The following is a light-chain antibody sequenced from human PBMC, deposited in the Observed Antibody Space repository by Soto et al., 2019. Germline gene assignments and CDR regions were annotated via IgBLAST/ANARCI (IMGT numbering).Light chain of an antibody. CDR3: QQYNNWPPGA. J-gene: IGKJ5*01. CDR1: QSVNYN. CDR2: HAS. V-gene: IGKV3-15*01. Sequence: EIVMTQSPATLSVSPGERATLSCRASQSVNYNLAWFQQKPGQAPRLLIYHASTRATDIPARFSGSGSATEFTLTISSLQSEDFAVYYCQQYNNWPPGAFGQGTRLEIK.